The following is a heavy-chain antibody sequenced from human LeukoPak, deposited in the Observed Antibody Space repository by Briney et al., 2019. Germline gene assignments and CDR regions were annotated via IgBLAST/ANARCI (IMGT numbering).Heavy chain of an antibody. D-gene: IGHD2-21*02. Sequence: GGSLRLSCAASGFTFSSYSMNWVRQAPGKGLEWVSSISSSSSYIYYADSVKGRFTISRDNAKNSLYLQMNSLRAEDTAVYYRARPAYCGGDCPSDYWGQGTLVTVSS. CDR3: ARPAYCGGDCPSDY. J-gene: IGHJ4*02. CDR2: ISSSSSYI. V-gene: IGHV3-21*01. CDR1: GFTFSSYS.